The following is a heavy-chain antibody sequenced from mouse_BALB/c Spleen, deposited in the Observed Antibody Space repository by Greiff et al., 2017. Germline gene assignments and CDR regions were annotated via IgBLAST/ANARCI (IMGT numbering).Heavy chain of an antibody. CDR1: GFTFSSYG. CDR2: INSNGGST. CDR3: ARDSLIYDAMDY. Sequence: EVQLVESGGGLVQPGGSLKLSCAASGFTFSSYGMSWVRQTPDKRLELVATINSNGGSTYYPDSVKGRFTISRDNAKNTLYLQMSSLKSEDTAMYYCARDSLIYDAMDYWGQGTSVTVSS. D-gene: IGHD1-1*01. J-gene: IGHJ4*01. V-gene: IGHV5-6-3*01.